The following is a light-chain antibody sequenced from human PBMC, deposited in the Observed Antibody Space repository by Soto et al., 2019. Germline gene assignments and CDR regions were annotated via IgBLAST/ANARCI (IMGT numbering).Light chain of an antibody. J-gene: IGLJ1*01. CDR2: EVS. Sequence: LTQHASVSGCPGQSITIYCTGTSSDVGGYKFVSWYQQHPGKAPKLMIYEVSNRPSGVSSRFSGSKSGNTASLTISGLQAEDEADYYCGSYTGSIYGFGTGTKVTVL. CDR1: SSDVGGYKF. V-gene: IGLV2-14*01. CDR3: GSYTGSIYG.